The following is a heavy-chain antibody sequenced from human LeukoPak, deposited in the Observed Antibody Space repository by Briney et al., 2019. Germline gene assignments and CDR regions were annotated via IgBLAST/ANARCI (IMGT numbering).Heavy chain of an antibody. CDR3: ARGQSYYDSSGYYEDY. CDR1: GFTASSNY. D-gene: IGHD3-22*01. J-gene: IGHJ4*02. Sequence: GGSLRLSCAASGFTASSNYMSWVRQAPGKGLEWVSVIYSGGSTYYADSVKGRFTISRDNPKNTLYLQMNSLRAEDTAVYYCARGQSYYDSSGYYEDYWGQGTLVTVSS. CDR2: IYSGGST. V-gene: IGHV3-53*01.